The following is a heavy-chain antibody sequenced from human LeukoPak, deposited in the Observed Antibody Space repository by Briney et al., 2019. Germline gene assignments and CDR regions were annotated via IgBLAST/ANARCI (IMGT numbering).Heavy chain of an antibody. CDR2: IYSSGRT. J-gene: IGHJ4*02. Sequence: GGSLRLSCVASGFNVISHLMSWVRQAPGRGLEWVSVIYSSGRTHYADPVKGRFTISRDNSKNTVFLQMNSLRVEDTAVYFCARVDHDFWICDHWGQGALVPVSS. D-gene: IGHD3/OR15-3a*01. CDR3: ARVDHDFWICDH. V-gene: IGHV3-53*01. CDR1: GFNVISHL.